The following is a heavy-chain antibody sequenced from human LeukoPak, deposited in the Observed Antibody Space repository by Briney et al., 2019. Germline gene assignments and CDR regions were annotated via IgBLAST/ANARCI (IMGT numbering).Heavy chain of an antibody. D-gene: IGHD1-26*01. CDR3: ARDAPGVSGSYFDY. J-gene: IGHJ4*02. Sequence: PGGSLRLSCAASGFTFSSYSMNWVRRAPRKGLEWVSYISSSSSTMYYADSVKGRFTISRDNAKNSLYLQMNSLRDEDTAVYYCARDAPGVSGSYFDYWGQGTLVTVSS. CDR1: GFTFSSYS. V-gene: IGHV3-48*02. CDR2: ISSSSSTM.